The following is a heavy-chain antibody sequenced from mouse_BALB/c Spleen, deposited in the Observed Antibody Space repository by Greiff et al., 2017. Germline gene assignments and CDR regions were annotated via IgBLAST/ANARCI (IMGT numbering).Heavy chain of an antibody. CDR1: GYAFSSYW. Sequence: QVHVKQSGAELVRPGSSVKISCKASGYAFSSYWMNWVKQRPGQGLEWIGQIYPGDGDTNYNGKFKGKATLTADKSSSTAYMQLSSLTSEDSAVYFCARRAPYEGFAYWGQGTLVTVSA. J-gene: IGHJ3*01. CDR2: IYPGDGDT. V-gene: IGHV1-80*01. D-gene: IGHD2-3*01. CDR3: ARRAPYEGFAY.